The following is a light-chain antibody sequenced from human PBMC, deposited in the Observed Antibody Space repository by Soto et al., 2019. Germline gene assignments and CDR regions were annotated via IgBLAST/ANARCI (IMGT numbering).Light chain of an antibody. J-gene: IGKJ3*01. CDR3: QQYNNWPFT. Sequence: EIVMTQSPATLSVSPGERATLSCRASQSVSSNLVWYQQKPGQAPRLLIYGASTRATGIPARFSGSGSGTQFTLTISSLQSEDFAVYYCQQYNNWPFTFGPGTKVHIK. V-gene: IGKV3-15*01. CDR1: QSVSSN. CDR2: GAS.